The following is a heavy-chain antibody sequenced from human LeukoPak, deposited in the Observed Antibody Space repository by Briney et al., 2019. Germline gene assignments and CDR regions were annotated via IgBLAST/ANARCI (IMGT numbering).Heavy chain of an antibody. J-gene: IGHJ3*02. CDR2: IIPIFGTA. V-gene: IGHV1-69*05. CDR3: ARDRVTGTNMAFDI. D-gene: IGHD1-7*01. Sequence: ASVKVSCKASGYTFTSYAMNWVRQAPGQGLEWMGGIIPIFGTANYAQKFQGRVTITTDESTSTAYMELSSLRSEDTAVYYCARDRVTGTNMAFDIWGQGTMVTVSS. CDR1: GYTFTSYA.